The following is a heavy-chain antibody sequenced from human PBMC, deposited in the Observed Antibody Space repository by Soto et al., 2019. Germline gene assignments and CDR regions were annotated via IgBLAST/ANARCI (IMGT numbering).Heavy chain of an antibody. CDR1: GYTFTSYG. J-gene: IGHJ3*02. CDR2: ISAYNGNT. CDR3: ATKGSAYCGGDCYSATDAFDI. D-gene: IGHD2-21*02. V-gene: IGHV1-18*01. Sequence: ASVKVSCKASGYTFTSYGISWVRQAPGQGLEWMGWISAYNGNTNYAQKLQGRVTMTTDASTSTAYMELSSLRSDDTAVYYCATKGSAYCGGDCYSATDAFDIWGQGTMVTVSS.